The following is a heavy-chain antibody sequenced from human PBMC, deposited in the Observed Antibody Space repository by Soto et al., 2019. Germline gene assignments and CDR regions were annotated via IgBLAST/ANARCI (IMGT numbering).Heavy chain of an antibody. CDR2: INSDGSST. Sequence: EVQLVESGGGLVQPGGSLRLSCAASGFTFSSYWMHWVRQAPGKGLVWVSRINSDGSSTSYAVSVKGRFTISRDNAKNTLYLQMNSLRAEDTAVYYCAREERGLQLRNAFDIWGQGTMVTVSS. V-gene: IGHV3-74*01. CDR1: GFTFSSYW. J-gene: IGHJ3*02. D-gene: IGHD5-12*01. CDR3: AREERGLQLRNAFDI.